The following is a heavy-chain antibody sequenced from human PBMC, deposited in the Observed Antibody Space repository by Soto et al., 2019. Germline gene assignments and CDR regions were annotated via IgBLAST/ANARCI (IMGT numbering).Heavy chain of an antibody. D-gene: IGHD3-3*01. CDR2: IVVGSGNT. Sequence: SVKVSCKASGFTFTSSAVQWVRQARGQRLEWIGWIVVGSGNTNYAQKFQERVTITRDMSTSTAYMELSSLRSEDTAVYYCAALPYDFWSGYYTVYAFDTWGQGTMVTVSS. CDR3: AALPYDFWSGYYTVYAFDT. CDR1: GFTFTSSA. J-gene: IGHJ3*02. V-gene: IGHV1-58*01.